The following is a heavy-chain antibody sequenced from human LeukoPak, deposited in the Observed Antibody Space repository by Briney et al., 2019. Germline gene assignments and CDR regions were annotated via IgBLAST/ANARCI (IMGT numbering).Heavy chain of an antibody. Sequence: GGSLRLSCAASGFTFSSYSMNWVRQAPGKGLEWVSSISSSSSYIYYADSVKGRFTISRDNAKNSLYLQMNSLRAGDTAVYYCARGYSSGWPPDYWGQGTLVTVSS. J-gene: IGHJ4*02. D-gene: IGHD6-19*01. CDR3: ARGYSSGWPPDY. CDR2: ISSSSSYI. V-gene: IGHV3-21*01. CDR1: GFTFSSYS.